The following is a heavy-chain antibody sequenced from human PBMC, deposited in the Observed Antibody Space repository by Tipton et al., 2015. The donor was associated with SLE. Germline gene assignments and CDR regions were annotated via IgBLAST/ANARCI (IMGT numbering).Heavy chain of an antibody. CDR3: ARRYCSSTSCLIDH. J-gene: IGHJ4*02. CDR1: GFTVSSNY. V-gene: IGHV3-66*04. D-gene: IGHD2-2*01. Sequence: SLRLSCAASGFTVSSNYMSWVRQAPGKGLEWVSVIYSGGSTYYADSVKGRFTISRDNAKNSLYLQMNSLRAEDTAVYYCARRYCSSTSCLIDHWGQGTLVTVSS. CDR2: IYSGGST.